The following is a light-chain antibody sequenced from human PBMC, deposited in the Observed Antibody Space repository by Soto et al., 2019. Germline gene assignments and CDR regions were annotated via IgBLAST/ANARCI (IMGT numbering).Light chain of an antibody. V-gene: IGKV3-20*01. CDR2: GAS. CDR3: HQYGSSPPIT. Sequence: EIVLTQSPGTLSLSPGERATLSCRASQSVSSNYLAWYQQKPGQAPRLLIYGASNRATGIPDRFSGSGSGTDFTLTISRLEPEDFALYYCHQYGSSPPITFGQGTRLQMK. J-gene: IGKJ5*01. CDR1: QSVSSNY.